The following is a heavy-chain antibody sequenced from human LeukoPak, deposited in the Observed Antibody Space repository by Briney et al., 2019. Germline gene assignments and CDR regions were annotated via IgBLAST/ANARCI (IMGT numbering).Heavy chain of an antibody. CDR1: EFTFRNCS. Sequence: GGSLRLSCVGSEFTFRNCSLNWVRQAPGKGLEWISSISSSSSYKYYVDSVKGRFTISRDNSKNTLDLQMNSLRAEDTAVYYCARSADRYSSSWYAAYWGQGTLVTVSS. CDR2: ISSSSSYK. J-gene: IGHJ4*02. D-gene: IGHD6-13*01. CDR3: ARSADRYSSSWYAAY. V-gene: IGHV3-21*01.